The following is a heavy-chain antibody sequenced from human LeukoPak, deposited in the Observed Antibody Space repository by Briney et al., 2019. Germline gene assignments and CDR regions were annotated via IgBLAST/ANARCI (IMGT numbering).Heavy chain of an antibody. D-gene: IGHD2-15*01. CDR3: ARGIEMVVAATLGY. Sequence: SETLSLTCAVCGGSFSGYYWSWIRQPPGKGLEWIGEINHSGSTNYNPSLKSRVTISVDTSKNQFSLKLSSVTAADTAVYYCARGIEMVVAATLGYWGQGTLVTVSS. CDR2: INHSGST. CDR1: GGSFSGYY. V-gene: IGHV4-34*01. J-gene: IGHJ4*02.